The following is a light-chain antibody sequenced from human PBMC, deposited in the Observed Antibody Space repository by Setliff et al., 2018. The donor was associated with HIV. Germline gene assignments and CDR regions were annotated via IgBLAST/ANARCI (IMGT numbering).Light chain of an antibody. CDR3: AAWDDNLNAWV. J-gene: IGLJ3*02. V-gene: IGLV1-47*01. CDR2: KNN. CDR1: SSNIGSNF. Sequence: QSVLTQPPSASGTPGQRITISCSGSSSNIGSNFVYWYQHLPGTAPKLLIYKNNRRPSGVPDRFSGSKSGTSGSLAISGLRSEDEADYSCAAWDDNLNAWVFGGGTKVTVL.